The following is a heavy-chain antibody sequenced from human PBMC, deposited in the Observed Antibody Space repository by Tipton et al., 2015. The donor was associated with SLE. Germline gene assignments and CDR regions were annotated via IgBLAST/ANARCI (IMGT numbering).Heavy chain of an antibody. J-gene: IGHJ3*02. CDR2: INHSGST. CDR3: ARGKAFEI. CDR1: GGSFSGYY. Sequence: LRLSCSVYGGSFSGYYWSWIRQPPGKGLGGIGEINHSGSTNYNPSLKSRVTISVDTAKNQFSLKLSSVTAADTAVYYCARGKAFEIWGQGTMVTVSS. V-gene: IGHV4-34*01.